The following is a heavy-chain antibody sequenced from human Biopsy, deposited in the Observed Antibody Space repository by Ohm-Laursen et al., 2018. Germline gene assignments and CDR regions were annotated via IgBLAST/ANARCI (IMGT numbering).Heavy chain of an antibody. CDR2: INQSGST. Sequence: TLSLTCAVNGESSSGYFWNWIRQPPGKGLEWIGEINQSGSTKYNPSLKRRATLSADSSNSQFPLRLTSVTAADTAIYCCARGSGYFKLDVWGQGTTVTVSS. J-gene: IGHJ6*02. V-gene: IGHV4-34*01. CDR3: ARGSGYFKLDV. D-gene: IGHD5-12*01. CDR1: GESSSGYF.